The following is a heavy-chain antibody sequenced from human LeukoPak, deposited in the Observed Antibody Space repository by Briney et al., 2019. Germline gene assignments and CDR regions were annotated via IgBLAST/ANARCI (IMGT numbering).Heavy chain of an antibody. J-gene: IGHJ4*02. CDR2: ISYDGSNK. D-gene: IGHD1-26*01. CDR3: AKRVAVVGAKVFDY. Sequence: GGSLRLSCAASGFTFSSYAMRWVRQAPGKGLEWVAVISYDGSNKYYADSVKGRFTISRDNSKNTLYLQMNSLRAEDTAVYYCAKRVAVVGAKVFDYWGQGTLVTVSS. V-gene: IGHV3-30-3*02. CDR1: GFTFSSYA.